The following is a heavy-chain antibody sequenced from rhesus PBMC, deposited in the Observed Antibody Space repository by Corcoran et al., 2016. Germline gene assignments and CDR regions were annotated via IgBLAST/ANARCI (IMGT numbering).Heavy chain of an antibody. CDR2: IYGRGGST. J-gene: IGHJ4*01. CDR1: GGPISSNH. D-gene: IGHD1-1-1*01. Sequence: QVQLQESGPGLVKPSETLSLTCAVYGGPISSNHWSWIRQAPGKGREWIGRIYGRGGSTAYNPSLKSLVTLSTDPARNQFSLKLSSVTAADTAVYYCARLAYSWNPNDYWGQGVLVTVSS. V-gene: IGHV4-160*01. CDR3: ARLAYSWNPNDY.